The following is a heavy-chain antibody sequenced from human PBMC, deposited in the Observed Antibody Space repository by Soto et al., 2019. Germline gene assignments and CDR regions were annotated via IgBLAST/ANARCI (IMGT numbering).Heavy chain of an antibody. D-gene: IGHD3-10*01. CDR1: GLTFDDYG. Sequence: EVQLVESGGGLVQPGGSLRLSCAASGLTFDDYGMDWVRQAPGKGLEWVSGIGWNNDNIGYGDSVKGRFTISRDNAKNSLYMQMNSLRAEDTALYYCAMDPGGYYGSQRPSYYYYMDVWGKGTTVTVS. J-gene: IGHJ6*03. CDR3: AMDPGGYYGSQRPSYYYYMDV. V-gene: IGHV3-9*01. CDR2: IGWNNDNI.